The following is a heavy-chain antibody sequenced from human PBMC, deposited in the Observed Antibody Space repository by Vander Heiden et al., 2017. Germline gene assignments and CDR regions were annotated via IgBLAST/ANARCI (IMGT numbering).Heavy chain of an antibody. Sequence: VQLVQSGAEVTKPGSSVKVSCKASGGTFSSHAISWVRQAPGQGLEWMGGIIPIFGTANYAQKFQGRVTITADESTSTAYMELSSLRSEDTAVYYCARSGVSVLRFLEWINNWFDPWGQGTLVTVSS. CDR2: IIPIFGTA. D-gene: IGHD3-3*01. J-gene: IGHJ5*02. CDR3: ARSGVSVLRFLEWINNWFDP. CDR1: GGTFSSHA. V-gene: IGHV1-69*01.